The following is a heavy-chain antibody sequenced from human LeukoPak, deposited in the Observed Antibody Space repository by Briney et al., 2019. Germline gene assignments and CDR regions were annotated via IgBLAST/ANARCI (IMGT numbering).Heavy chain of an antibody. D-gene: IGHD6-13*01. CDR1: GGTFSSYA. CDR2: IIPIFGTA. Sequence: SVKVSCKASGGTFSSYAISWVRQAPGQGLEWMRGIIPIFGTANYAQKFQGRVTITADESTSTAYMELSSLRSEDTAVYYCARGDVANSYSSSWYYWFDPWGQGTLVTVSS. J-gene: IGHJ5*02. CDR3: ARGDVANSYSSSWYYWFDP. V-gene: IGHV1-69*13.